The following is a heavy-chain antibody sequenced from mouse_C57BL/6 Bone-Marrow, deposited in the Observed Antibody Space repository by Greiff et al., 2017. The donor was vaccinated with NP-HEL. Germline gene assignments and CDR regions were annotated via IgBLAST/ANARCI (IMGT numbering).Heavy chain of an antibody. CDR2: ISNLAYSI. CDR3: ARQGYYGSYWYFDV. J-gene: IGHJ1*03. CDR1: GFTFSDYG. V-gene: IGHV5-15*01. Sequence: DVMLVESGGGLVQPGGSLKLSCAASGFTFSDYGMAWVRQAPRKGPEWVAFISNLAYSIYYADTVTGRFTISRENAKNTLYLEMSSLRSEDTAMYYCARQGYYGSYWYFDVWGTGTTVTVSS. D-gene: IGHD1-1*01.